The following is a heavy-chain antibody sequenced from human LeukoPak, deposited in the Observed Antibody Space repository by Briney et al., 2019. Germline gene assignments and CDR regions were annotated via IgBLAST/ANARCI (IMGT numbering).Heavy chain of an antibody. CDR3: AKDPEGYFDY. V-gene: IGHV3-9*01. CDR2: ISWNSGSI. J-gene: IGHJ4*02. CDR1: GFTFDDYA. Sequence: GGSLRLSCAASGFTFDDYAMHWVRQAPGKGLEWVSGISWNSGSIGYADSVKGRFTISRDNAKSSLYLQMNSLRAEDTALYYCAKDPEGYFDYWGQGTLVTVSS.